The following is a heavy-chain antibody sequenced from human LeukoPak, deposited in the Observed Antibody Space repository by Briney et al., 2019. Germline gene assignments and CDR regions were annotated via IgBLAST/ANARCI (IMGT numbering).Heavy chain of an antibody. CDR3: ARGPNYGDYV. J-gene: IGHJ4*02. CDR1: GFTFSSYS. V-gene: IGHV3-48*02. D-gene: IGHD4-17*01. Sequence: PGRSLRLSCAASGFTFSSYSMNWVRQAPGKGLEWVSSISSSSRTIYHADSVKGRFTISRDNAKNSLYLQMNSLRDEDTAVYYCARGPNYGDYVWSQGTLVTVSS. CDR2: ISSSSRTI.